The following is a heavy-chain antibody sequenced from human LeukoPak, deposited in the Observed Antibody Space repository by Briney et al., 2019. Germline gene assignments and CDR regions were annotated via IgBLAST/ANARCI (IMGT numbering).Heavy chain of an antibody. Sequence: PSETLSLTCTVSGGSISSSSYYWGWIRQPPGKGLEWIGSIYYSGNTYYNSSLKSRVTISVDTSKNQFSLKLSSVTAADTAVYYCARGDRYCTNGVCYIPWFDYWGQGTLVTVSS. J-gene: IGHJ4*02. CDR3: ARGDRYCTNGVCYIPWFDY. CDR1: GGSISSSSYY. V-gene: IGHV4-39*07. CDR2: IYYSGNT. D-gene: IGHD2-8*01.